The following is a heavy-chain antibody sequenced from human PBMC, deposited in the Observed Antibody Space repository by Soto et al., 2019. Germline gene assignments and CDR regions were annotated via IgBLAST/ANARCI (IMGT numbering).Heavy chain of an antibody. CDR1: GGSISTGGYY. Sequence: QVQLQESGPGLVKPSQTLSLTCTVSGGSISTGGYYWSWIRQHPGKGLQWIGNIYYSGSTFYNPSLPSRVTMSVGTSQVQFSLKLSSVTAADTDVYYCAREPLTWGQGTLVTVSS. J-gene: IGHJ4*02. CDR2: IYYSGST. V-gene: IGHV4-31*03. CDR3: AREPLT.